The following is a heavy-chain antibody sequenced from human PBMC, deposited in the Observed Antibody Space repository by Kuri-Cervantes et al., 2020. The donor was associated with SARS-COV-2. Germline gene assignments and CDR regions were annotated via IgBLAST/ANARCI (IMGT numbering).Heavy chain of an antibody. CDR3: AKGFWSGYSHYYYYYMDF. V-gene: IGHV1-2*02. D-gene: IGHD3-3*01. J-gene: IGHJ6*03. CDR2: INPNSGGT. CDR1: GYTFTGYY. Sequence: ASVQVSCKASGYTFTGYYMHWVRQAPGQGLEWMGWINPNSGGTNYAQKFQGRVTMTRDTSISTAYMELSRLRTDDTAVYYFAKGFWSGYSHYYYYYMDFWGKGTTVTVSS.